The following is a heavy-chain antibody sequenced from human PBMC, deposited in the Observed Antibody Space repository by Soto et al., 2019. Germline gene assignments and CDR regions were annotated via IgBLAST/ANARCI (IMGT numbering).Heavy chain of an antibody. CDR1: GGSIRSNNW. CDR3: ARFVVVPAATQYYFGMDV. CDR2: VFHSGTT. J-gene: IGHJ6*02. Sequence: PSETLSLTCAVSGGSIRSNNWWSWVRQAPGKGLDWIGEVFHSGTTNYNPSLKSRVTISIDESKNQFSLQLRSVTAADTAVYYCARFVVVPAATQYYFGMDVWGQGTTVTVSS. V-gene: IGHV4-4*02. D-gene: IGHD2-2*01.